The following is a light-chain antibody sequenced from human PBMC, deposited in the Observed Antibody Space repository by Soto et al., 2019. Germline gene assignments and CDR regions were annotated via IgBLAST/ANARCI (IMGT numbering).Light chain of an antibody. Sequence: VLTQPASVSGSPGQSITISCSGTSSDIGSYDHVAWYQQFPGKSPKLIIYAVSDRPSGVSDRFSGSKSGISASLTISGLQTEDEADYYCISYTDRQSYLFGTGTKVTVL. CDR1: SSDIGSYDH. V-gene: IGLV2-14*03. CDR2: AVS. J-gene: IGLJ1*01. CDR3: ISYTDRQSYL.